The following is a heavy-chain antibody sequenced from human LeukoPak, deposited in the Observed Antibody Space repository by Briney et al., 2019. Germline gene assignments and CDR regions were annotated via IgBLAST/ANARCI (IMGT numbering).Heavy chain of an antibody. CDR2: ISYDGSNK. CDR1: GFTFSSYG. Sequence: PGGSLRLSCAASGFTFSSYGMHWVRQAPGKGLEWVAVISYDGSNKYYADSVKGRFTISRDNAKKSLYLQMNSLRDEDTAVYYCTRRGSYYESSGYSYSFDFWGQGTLVTVSS. CDR3: TRRGSYYESSGYSYSFDF. J-gene: IGHJ4*02. V-gene: IGHV3-30*03. D-gene: IGHD3-22*01.